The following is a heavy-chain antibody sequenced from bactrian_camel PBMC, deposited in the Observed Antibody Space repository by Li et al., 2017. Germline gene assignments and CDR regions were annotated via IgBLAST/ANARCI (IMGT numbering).Heavy chain of an antibody. J-gene: IGHJ4*01. D-gene: IGHD1*01. CDR2: ISSDGST. V-gene: IGHV3S55*01. Sequence: VQLVESGGGSVQAGGSLRLTCAASGDKPSCMGWYRLAPGKDCELVATISSDGSTYYADSLLPDSVEGRNTISRDNAKNTIDLRIDGLKPDDTAVYYCAATGQMLSVAGCRTQGTQVTVS. CDR1: GDKPSC.